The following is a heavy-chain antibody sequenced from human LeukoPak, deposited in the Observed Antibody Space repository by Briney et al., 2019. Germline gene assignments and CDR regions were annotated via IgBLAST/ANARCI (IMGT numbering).Heavy chain of an antibody. V-gene: IGHV4-59*01. Sequence: SETPSLTRAVSGGPPTSYYWSWIRQPPGKGLEWVGFFYYRGSTNYNPSLESRVTISVDTSKNRFSLKLSSVTAADTAVYYCARDRYSGYDGFGAFDIWGQGTMVTVSS. CDR1: GGPPTSYY. J-gene: IGHJ3*02. D-gene: IGHD5-12*01. CDR2: FYYRGST. CDR3: ARDRYSGYDGFGAFDI.